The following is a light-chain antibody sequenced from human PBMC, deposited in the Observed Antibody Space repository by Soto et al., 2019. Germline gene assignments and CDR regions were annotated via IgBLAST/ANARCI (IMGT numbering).Light chain of an antibody. CDR3: QQSHSSLLT. CDR2: AAS. J-gene: IGKJ4*01. V-gene: IGKV1-39*01. CDR1: QSISSY. Sequence: DLQMTQSPSSLSASVGDRVTITCRASQSISSYLNWYQQKPGKAPTLLIYAASSFQSGVPSRFSGSGSGTDFTLTISSLQPEDFATYYCQQSHSSLLTFGGGTKVEI.